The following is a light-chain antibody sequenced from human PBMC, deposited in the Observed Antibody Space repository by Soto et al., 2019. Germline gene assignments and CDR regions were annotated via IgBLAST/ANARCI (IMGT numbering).Light chain of an antibody. V-gene: IGLV2-14*01. Sequence: QSVLTQPASVSGSPGQSITISCTGSSRDIGGYNYVSWYQQHPGKVPKLMIYEVSNRPSGVSNRFSGSKSGNTASLTISGLQAEDGADYYCSSYSSTSSSTLVVFGTGTKV. J-gene: IGLJ1*01. CDR1: SRDIGGYNY. CDR2: EVS. CDR3: SSYSSTSSSTLVV.